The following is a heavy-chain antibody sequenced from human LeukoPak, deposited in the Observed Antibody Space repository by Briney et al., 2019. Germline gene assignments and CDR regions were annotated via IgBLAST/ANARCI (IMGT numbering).Heavy chain of an antibody. CDR3: ARGIVSMVRGVTKAFYY. CDR2: IYHSGST. CDR1: GGSISSGGYS. V-gene: IGHV4-30-2*01. Sequence: PSQTLSLTCAVSGGSISSGGYSWSWIRQPPGKGLEWIGYIYHSGSTYYNPSLKSRVTISVDRSKNQFSLKLSSVTAADTAVYYGARGIVSMVRGVTKAFYYWGQGTLVTVTS. J-gene: IGHJ4*02. D-gene: IGHD3-10*01.